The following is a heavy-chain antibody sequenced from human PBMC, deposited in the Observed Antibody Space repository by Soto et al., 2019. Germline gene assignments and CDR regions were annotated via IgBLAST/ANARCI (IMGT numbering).Heavy chain of an antibody. CDR1: GFTFSSYA. Sequence: QVQLLESGGGLVQPGRSLRLSCAASGFTFSSYAMHWVRQAPGKGLEWVAVISYDGSNKYYADSVKGRFTISRDNSKNTLYLRMNSLRAEDTAVYYCARATGYSSGWYLGWGQGTLVTVAS. J-gene: IGHJ4*02. D-gene: IGHD6-19*01. CDR2: ISYDGSNK. CDR3: ARATGYSSGWYLG. V-gene: IGHV3-30-3*01.